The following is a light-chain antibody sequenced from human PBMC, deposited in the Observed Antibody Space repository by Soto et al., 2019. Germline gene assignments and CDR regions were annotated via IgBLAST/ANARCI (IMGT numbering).Light chain of an antibody. CDR3: SSYTGSSTLYV. CDR2: DVS. V-gene: IGLV2-14*01. CDR1: SSDVGGYNY. J-gene: IGLJ1*01. Sequence: QSALTQPASVSGSRGQSITISCTGTSSDVGGYNYVSWYQQHPGKAPKLMIYDVSNRPSGVSNRFSGSKSGNTASLTISGLQTEDEADYYCSSYTGSSTLYVFGTGTKLTVL.